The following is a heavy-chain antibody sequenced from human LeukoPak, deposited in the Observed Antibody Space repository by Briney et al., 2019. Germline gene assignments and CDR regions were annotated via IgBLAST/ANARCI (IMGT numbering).Heavy chain of an antibody. J-gene: IGHJ4*02. CDR1: SFTFSKYW. CDR3: ARDLAGADDY. D-gene: IGHD6-13*01. Sequence: GGSLRLSCAASSFTFSKYWFHWVRQAPGKGLDWVSRIDTNGRTTGCADSVKGRFTISRDNAKNTLFLEMNSLRAEDTAVYYCARDLAGADDYWGQGTLVTVSS. CDR2: IDTNGRTT. V-gene: IGHV3-74*01.